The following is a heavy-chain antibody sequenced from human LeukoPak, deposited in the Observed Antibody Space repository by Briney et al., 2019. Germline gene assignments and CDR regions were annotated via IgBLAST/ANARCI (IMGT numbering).Heavy chain of an antibody. Sequence: PGGSLRLSCAASGFAFQYYWMAWVRQAPGKGLEWVAHMKEDGTEEYCLDSVRGRFTISKNDAKSSLFLQMNSLTAEDTALYYCVRGGRELDFWGQGTLVTVSS. D-gene: IGHD1-26*01. V-gene: IGHV3-7*01. CDR2: MKEDGTEE. J-gene: IGHJ4*02. CDR3: VRGGRELDF. CDR1: GFAFQYYW.